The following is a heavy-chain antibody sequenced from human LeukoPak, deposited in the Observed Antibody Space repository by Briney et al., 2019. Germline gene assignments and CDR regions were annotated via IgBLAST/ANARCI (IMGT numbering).Heavy chain of an antibody. V-gene: IGHV7-4-1*02. CDR2: INTNTGNP. D-gene: IGHD3-9*01. CDR3: ARGNGYFDWFSTHDNWFDP. CDR1: GYTFTSYA. J-gene: IGHJ5*02. Sequence: GASVKVSCKASGYTFTSYAMNWVRQAPGQGLEWMGWINTNTGNPTYAQGFTGRFVFSLDASVSTAYLQISSLKAEDTAVYYCARGNGYFDWFSTHDNWFDPWGQGTLVTVSS.